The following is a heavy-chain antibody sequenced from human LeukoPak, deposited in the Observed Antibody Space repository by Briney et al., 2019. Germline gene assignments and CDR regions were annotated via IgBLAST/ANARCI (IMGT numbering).Heavy chain of an antibody. V-gene: IGHV1-18*01. CDR1: GYTFTSYG. Sequence: ASVKVSCKASGYTFTSYGISWVRQAPGQGLEWMGWISAYNGNTNYAQKLQGRVTMTTDTSTSTAYMELRSLRSDDTAVYYCARDRMLLWFGELYEGANYWGQGTLVTVSS. J-gene: IGHJ4*02. CDR2: ISAYNGNT. CDR3: ARDRMLLWFGELYEGANY. D-gene: IGHD3-10*01.